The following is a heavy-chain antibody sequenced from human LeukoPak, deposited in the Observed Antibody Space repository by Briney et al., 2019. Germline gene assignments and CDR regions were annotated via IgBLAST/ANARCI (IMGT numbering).Heavy chain of an antibody. CDR1: GYTLTELS. V-gene: IGHV1-18*01. J-gene: IGHJ6*02. Sequence: GASVKVSCKVSGYTLTELSMHWVRQAPGQGLEWMGWISAYNGNTNYAQKLQGRVTMTTDTSTSTAYMELRSLRSDDTAVYYCARDPHYYDSSGPRSYYYGMDVWGQGTTVTVSS. CDR2: ISAYNGNT. D-gene: IGHD3-22*01. CDR3: ARDPHYYDSSGPRSYYYGMDV.